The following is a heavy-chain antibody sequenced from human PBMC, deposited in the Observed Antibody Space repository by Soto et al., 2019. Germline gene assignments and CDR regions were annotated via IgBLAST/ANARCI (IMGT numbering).Heavy chain of an antibody. CDR1: GGSISSGDYY. J-gene: IGHJ4*02. Sequence: SETLSLTCTVSGGSISSGDYYWSWIRQPPGKGLEWIGYIYYSGSTYYNPSLKSRVTISVDTSKNQFSLKLSSVTAADTAVYYCAREYYYDSSGHFDYWGQGALVTVSS. V-gene: IGHV4-30-4*01. CDR3: AREYYYDSSGHFDY. D-gene: IGHD3-22*01. CDR2: IYYSGST.